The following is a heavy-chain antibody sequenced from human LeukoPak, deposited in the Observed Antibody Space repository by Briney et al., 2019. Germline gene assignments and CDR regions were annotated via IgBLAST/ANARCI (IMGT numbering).Heavy chain of an antibody. V-gene: IGHV3-23*01. CDR2: ISASGT. CDR3: ALVTPKGEERPI. Sequence: PGGSLRLSCAASGFTFRRLAMTWVRQAPGKGLEWVSTISASGTYYADPVKGRFTISRDNSRNTLDLQMNSLRAEDTAVYYCALVTPKGEERPIWGQGTLVTVSS. D-gene: IGHD2-21*02. J-gene: IGHJ4*02. CDR1: GFTFRRLA.